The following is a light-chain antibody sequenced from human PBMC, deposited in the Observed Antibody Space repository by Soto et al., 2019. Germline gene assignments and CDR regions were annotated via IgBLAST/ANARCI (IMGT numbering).Light chain of an antibody. CDR1: QSVSSKY. J-gene: IGKJ1*01. CDR3: QQYHIWPPWT. V-gene: IGKV3-15*01. CDR2: GAS. Sequence: EIVLTQSPGTLSLSPGERATLSCRASQSVSSKYLAWYQQRPGQAPRLLMYGASTRADGIPARFTGSGSGTEFTLTISSLQSEDFAVYYCQQYHIWPPWTSGQGTKVDIK.